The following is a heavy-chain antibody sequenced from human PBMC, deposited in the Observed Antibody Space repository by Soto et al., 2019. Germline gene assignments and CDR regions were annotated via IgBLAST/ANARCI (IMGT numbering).Heavy chain of an antibody. CDR3: ARDGHTYYDFWSGLFDY. Sequence: GGSLRLSCAASGFTFSSYAMHWVRQAPGKGLEWVAVISYDGSNKYYADSVKGRFTISRDNSKNTLYLQMNSLRAEDTAVYYCARDGHTYYDFWSGLFDYWGPGTLVTVSS. CDR1: GFTFSSYA. D-gene: IGHD3-3*01. CDR2: ISYDGSNK. V-gene: IGHV3-30-3*01. J-gene: IGHJ4*02.